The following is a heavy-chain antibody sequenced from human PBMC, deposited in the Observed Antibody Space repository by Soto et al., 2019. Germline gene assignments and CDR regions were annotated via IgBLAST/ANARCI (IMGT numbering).Heavy chain of an antibody. V-gene: IGHV3-30*18. CDR1: GFTFSSYG. J-gene: IGHJ4*02. D-gene: IGHD4-17*01. CDR2: ISYDGSNK. Sequence: GGSLRLSCAASGFTFSSYGMHWVRQAPGKGLEWVAVISYDGSNKYYADSVKGRFTISRDNSKNTLYLQMNSLRAEDTAVYYCAKDPAPDSTVTSTIDYWGQGTLVTVSS. CDR3: AKDPAPDSTVTSTIDY.